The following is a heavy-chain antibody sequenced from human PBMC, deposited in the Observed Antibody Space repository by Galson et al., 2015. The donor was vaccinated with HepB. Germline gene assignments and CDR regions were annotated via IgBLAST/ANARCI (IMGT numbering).Heavy chain of an antibody. CDR2: IGGDGAT. CDR1: RFTLNDYG. J-gene: IGHJ3*02. CDR3: ARIFAYGSGGYKYGFDI. D-gene: IGHD3-10*01. Sequence: SLRLSCAASRFTLNDYGMTWVRQAPGKGPEWVSAIGGDGATYYTDSVKGRITISRDTSKNTVSMQMNSLRAEDTALYYCARIFAYGSGGYKYGFDIWGQGTMVTVSS. V-gene: IGHV3-23*01.